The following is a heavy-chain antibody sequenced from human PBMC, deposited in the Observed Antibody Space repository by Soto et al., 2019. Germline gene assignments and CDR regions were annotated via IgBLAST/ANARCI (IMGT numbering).Heavy chain of an antibody. J-gene: IGHJ4*02. CDR1: GGSISSGGYY. CDR2: ISYSGST. Sequence: SETLSLTCTVSGGSISSGGYYWSWIRQHPGTGLEWIGHISYSGSTYYNTSLKSRVTISVDTSRNQFSLIVNSVTAADTAVYYCATLPPRVVVSVLPIPTWGQGTQVTSPQ. D-gene: IGHD2-21*01. CDR3: ATLPPRVVVSVLPIPT. V-gene: IGHV4-31*03.